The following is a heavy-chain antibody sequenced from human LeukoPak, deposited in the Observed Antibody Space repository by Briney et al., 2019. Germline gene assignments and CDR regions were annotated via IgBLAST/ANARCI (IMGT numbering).Heavy chain of an antibody. Sequence: GGSLRLSCAASGFTFSSYWMHWVRQAPGKGLVWGSRINTDGSTTTYADSVKGRFAISRDNAKNTLYLQMNSLRAEDTAVYYCARERYSSFDYWGQGTLVTVSS. CDR1: GFTFSSYW. V-gene: IGHV3-74*01. J-gene: IGHJ4*02. D-gene: IGHD6-13*01. CDR3: ARERYSSFDY. CDR2: INTDGSTT.